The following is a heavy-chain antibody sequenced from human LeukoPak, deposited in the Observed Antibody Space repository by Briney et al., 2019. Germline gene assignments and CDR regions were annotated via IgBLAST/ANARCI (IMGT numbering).Heavy chain of an antibody. CDR1: GFTFSSYS. Sequence: PGGSLRLSCAASGFTFSSYSMNWVRQAPGKGLEWVSYISSSSSTIYYADSVKGRFTISRDNAKNSLYLQMNSLRAEDTAVYYCARDEGYCTSTSCPWGQGTLVTVSS. D-gene: IGHD2-2*01. J-gene: IGHJ5*02. CDR3: ARDEGYCTSTSCP. CDR2: ISSSSSTI. V-gene: IGHV3-48*01.